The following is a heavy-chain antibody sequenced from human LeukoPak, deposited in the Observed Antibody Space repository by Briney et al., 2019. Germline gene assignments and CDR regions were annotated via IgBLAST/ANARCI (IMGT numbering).Heavy chain of an antibody. CDR1: GYTFPKYS. D-gene: IGHD1-26*01. V-gene: IGHV1-18*01. CDR2: ICAYNGNT. CDR3: ARARYLTGSRDDAFDI. J-gene: IGHJ3*02. Sequence: AAVKVSCKASGYTFPKYSISWVRQTPRQGLEWMAWICAYNGNTDYAQKLQGRVTMTTDTPTSTAYMELRSLRSDDTAVYYCARARYLTGSRDDAFDIWGQGTVVTVSS.